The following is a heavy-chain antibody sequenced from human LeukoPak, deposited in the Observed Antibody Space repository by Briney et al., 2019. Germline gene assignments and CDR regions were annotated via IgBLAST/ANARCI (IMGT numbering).Heavy chain of an antibody. CDR2: IKQDGSEK. D-gene: IGHD4-11*01. J-gene: IGHJ6*03. Sequence: GGSLRLSCAASGFTFSNFRMSWVRRAPGKGLESVAKIKQDGSEKYYVDSVKGRFTISRDNAKSSLYLQMNNQRAEDTAVYFCARDKGTVTPRGYYYYMDVWGRGTTVTVSS. V-gene: IGHV3-7*01. CDR1: GFTFSNFR. CDR3: ARDKGTVTPRGYYYYMDV.